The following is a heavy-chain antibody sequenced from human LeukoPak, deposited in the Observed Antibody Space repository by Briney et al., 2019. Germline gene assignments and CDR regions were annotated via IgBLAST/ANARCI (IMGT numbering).Heavy chain of an antibody. CDR2: ISAYNGNT. Sequence: ASVKVSCKASGHTFTSYGISWVRQAPGQGLEWMGWISAYNGNTNYAQKLQGRVTMTTDTSTSTAYMELRSLRSDDTAVYYCARPTLHSRGWNHPPDYWGQGTLVTVSS. J-gene: IGHJ4*02. CDR1: GHTFTSYG. D-gene: IGHD6-19*01. CDR3: ARPTLHSRGWNHPPDY. V-gene: IGHV1-18*01.